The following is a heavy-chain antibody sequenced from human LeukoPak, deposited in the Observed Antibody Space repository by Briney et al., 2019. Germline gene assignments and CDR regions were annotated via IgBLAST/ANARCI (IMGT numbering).Heavy chain of an antibody. V-gene: IGHV4-31*03. CDR1: GGSISRGDYY. Sequence: SQTLSLTCTVSGGSISRGDYYWSWIRQHPGKGLEWIGYIYYSGSTYYNPSLKSRVTISVDTSKNQFSLKLSSVTAADTAVYYCAGVIEVVAPGWYFDLWGRGTLVTVSS. D-gene: IGHD2-15*01. CDR2: IYYSGST. CDR3: AGVIEVVAPGWYFDL. J-gene: IGHJ2*01.